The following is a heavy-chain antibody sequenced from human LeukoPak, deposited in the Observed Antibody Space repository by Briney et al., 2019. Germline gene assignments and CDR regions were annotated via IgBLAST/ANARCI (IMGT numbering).Heavy chain of an antibody. J-gene: IGHJ6*02. Sequence: SETLSLTCAVYGGSFRGYYWSWIRQPPGKGLEWIGEINHSGSTNYNPSLKSRVTISVDTSKNQFSLKLSSVTAADTAVYYCARGRFGMDVWGQGTTVTVSS. CDR3: ARGRFGMDV. CDR2: INHSGST. V-gene: IGHV4-34*01. CDR1: GGSFRGYY.